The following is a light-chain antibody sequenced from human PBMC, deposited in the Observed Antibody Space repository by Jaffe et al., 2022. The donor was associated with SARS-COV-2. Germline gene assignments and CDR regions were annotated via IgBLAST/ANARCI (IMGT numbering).Light chain of an antibody. CDR3: SSYAGYNTYVV. V-gene: IGLV2-8*01. J-gene: IGLJ2*01. CDR1: SSDVGGYNF. CDR2: EVT. Sequence: QSALTQPPSASGSPGQSVTISCTGTSSDVGGYNFVSWYQQHPGKAPKLMIYEVTKRPSGVPDRFSGSKSGNTASLTVSGLQAEDEADYYCSSYAGYNTYVVFGGGTKLTVL.